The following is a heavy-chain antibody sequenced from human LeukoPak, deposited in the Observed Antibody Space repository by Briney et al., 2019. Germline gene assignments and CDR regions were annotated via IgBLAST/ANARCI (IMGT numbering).Heavy chain of an antibody. CDR1: GFTFSSYG. J-gene: IGHJ5*02. Sequence: PGGSLRLSCAASGFTFSSYGMSWVRQAPGKGLEWVSAISGSGGSTYYADSVKGRFTISRDNSKNTLYLQMNSLRAEDTAVYYCAKRVLEDLYYYGSGSCNWFDPWGQGTLVTVSS. D-gene: IGHD3-10*01. V-gene: IGHV3-23*01. CDR2: ISGSGGST. CDR3: AKRVLEDLYYYGSGSCNWFDP.